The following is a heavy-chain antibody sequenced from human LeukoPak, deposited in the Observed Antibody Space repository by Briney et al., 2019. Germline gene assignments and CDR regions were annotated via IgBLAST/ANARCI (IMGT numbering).Heavy chain of an antibody. CDR2: ISYDGSNK. V-gene: IGHV3-30-3*01. CDR3: GGTGYYFDY. CDR1: GFTFSSYA. D-gene: IGHD3-10*01. Sequence: PGGSLRLSCAASGFTFSSYAMHWVRQAPGKGLEWVAVISYDGSNKYYADSVKGRFTISRDNSKNTLYLQMNSLRAEDTAVYYCGGTGYYFDYWGQGTLVTVSS. J-gene: IGHJ4*02.